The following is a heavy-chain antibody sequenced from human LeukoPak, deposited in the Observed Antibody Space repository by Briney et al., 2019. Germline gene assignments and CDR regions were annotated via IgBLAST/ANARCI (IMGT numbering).Heavy chain of an antibody. V-gene: IGHV4-61*02. J-gene: IGHJ4*01. CDR3: ARRDDYSGSYSW. CDR1: GGSISSGSYY. Sequence: ASETLSLTCTVSGGSISSGSYYWSWIRQPAGKGLEWIGRIYTSGSTNYNPSLKSRVTISVDTSKNQFSLRLSSVAAADTAIYFCARRDDYSGSYSWWGHGNMVTVSS. D-gene: IGHD1-26*01. CDR2: IYTSGST.